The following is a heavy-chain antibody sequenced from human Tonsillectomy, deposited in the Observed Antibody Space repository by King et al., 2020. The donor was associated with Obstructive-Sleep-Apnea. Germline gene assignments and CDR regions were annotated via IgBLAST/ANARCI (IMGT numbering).Heavy chain of an antibody. Sequence: VQLVESGGGLVQPGGSLRLSCAASGFTFSSYWMSWVRQAPGKGLEVVANIKEDGRGKYYVDSVKGRFTISRDNAKNSLYLQMNSLRADDTAVYYCARAVASNWFDPWGQGTLVTVSS. V-gene: IGHV3-7*01. J-gene: IGHJ5*02. CDR3: ARAVASNWFDP. CDR1: GFTFSSYW. CDR2: IKEDGRGK.